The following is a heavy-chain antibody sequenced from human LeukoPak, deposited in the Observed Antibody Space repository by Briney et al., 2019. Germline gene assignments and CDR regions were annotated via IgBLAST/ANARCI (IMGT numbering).Heavy chain of an antibody. CDR1: GITLSNYG. CDR2: ISERGGST. CDR3: SKRGLGNRGVFLIGFHQEAYYLEF. J-gene: IGHJ4*02. Sequence: GGSLRLSCVVSGITLSNYGMSWVRQAPGKGLEWVSGISERGGSTNYADSVKGRFIISRDNSKNTMYLQMNSVRAEDTAVYFWSKRGLGNRGVFLIGFHQEAYYLEFWGQGILVTVSS. D-gene: IGHD3-10*01. V-gene: IGHV3-23*01.